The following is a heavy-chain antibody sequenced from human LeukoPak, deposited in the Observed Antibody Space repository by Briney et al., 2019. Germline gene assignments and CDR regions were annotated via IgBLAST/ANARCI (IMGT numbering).Heavy chain of an antibody. D-gene: IGHD3-10*01. CDR2: IYGGRTT. J-gene: IGHJ4*02. V-gene: IGHV4-39*07. CDR3: ARAVRGLGRIDY. Sequence: SETLSLTCTVSGGSISSSSYYWGWIRQPPGKGLQWIGSIYGGRTTYYNPSLKSRVTISVDTSKNQFSLKVTSVTAADTAVYYCARAVRGLGRIDYWGQGSLVSVSS. CDR1: GGSISSSSYY.